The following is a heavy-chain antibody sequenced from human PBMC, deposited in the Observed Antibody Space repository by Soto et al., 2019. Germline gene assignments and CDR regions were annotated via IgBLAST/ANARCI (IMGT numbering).Heavy chain of an antibody. D-gene: IGHD3-16*01. J-gene: IGHJ4*02. Sequence: QVQLVESGGGVVQPGRSLRLSCAASGFTFSRNPTHWVRRAPGKGLEWMAVMSYDGSNKYYADSVKGRFTISRDNSKNTLYLQMNSLRPEDTALYYCARDGGAYWGQGTLVIVSS. CDR2: MSYDGSNK. V-gene: IGHV3-30-3*01. CDR1: GFTFSRNP. CDR3: ARDGGAY.